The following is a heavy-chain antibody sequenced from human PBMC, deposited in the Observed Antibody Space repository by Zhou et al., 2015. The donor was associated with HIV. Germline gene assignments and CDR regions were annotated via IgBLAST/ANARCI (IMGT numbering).Heavy chain of an antibody. CDR1: GGTFSSYA. D-gene: IGHD3-3*02. J-gene: IGHJ4*02. Sequence: QVQLVQSGAEVKKPGSSVKVSCKASGGTFSSYAISWVRQAPGQGLEWMGGISPIFGTANYAQKFQGRVTITADRSTNTAYMELRGLTSEDAAVYYCARRSDISDYFDYWGQGTLVTVSS. CDR2: ISPIFGTA. V-gene: IGHV1-69*06. CDR3: ARRSDISDYFDY.